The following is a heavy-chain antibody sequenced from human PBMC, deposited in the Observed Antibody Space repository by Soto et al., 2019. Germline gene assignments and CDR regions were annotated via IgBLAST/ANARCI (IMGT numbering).Heavy chain of an antibody. Sequence: GESLKISCAASGFTFSSYWMHWVRQAPGKGLVWVSRINSDGSSTSYADSVKGRFTISRDNAKNTLYLQMNSLRAEDTAVYYCARDRITIFGVVKAGMDVWGQGTTVTVSS. J-gene: IGHJ6*02. D-gene: IGHD3-3*01. CDR3: ARDRITIFGVVKAGMDV. CDR2: INSDGSST. CDR1: GFTFSSYW. V-gene: IGHV3-74*01.